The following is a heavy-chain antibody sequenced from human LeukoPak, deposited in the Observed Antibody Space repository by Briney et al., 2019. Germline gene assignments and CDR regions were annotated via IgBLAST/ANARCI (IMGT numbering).Heavy chain of an antibody. Sequence: GGSLRLSCAASGFTFRSSCMNWVGQAPGKGLWWVSRINSDGSSTSYADSVKGRFTICRDNAKNTLYLQMNSLRAEDTAVYYCAREGTLYNWFDPWGQGTLVTVSS. V-gene: IGHV3-74*01. D-gene: IGHD1-1*01. CDR2: INSDGSST. CDR3: AREGTLYNWFDP. CDR1: GFTFRSSC. J-gene: IGHJ5*02.